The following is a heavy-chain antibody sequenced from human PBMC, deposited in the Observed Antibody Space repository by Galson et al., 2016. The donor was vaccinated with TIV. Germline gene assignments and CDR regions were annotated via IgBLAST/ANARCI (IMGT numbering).Heavy chain of an antibody. J-gene: IGHJ6*02. CDR2: INNNGVST. D-gene: IGHD2-21*02. Sequence: SLRLSCAASGFSFTTYAMHWVRQAPGKGLEFVAGINNNGVSTHYADSVKGRFTISRDNSKNTLYLQMGSLTPEDMAVYYCARLAYCGGDCWGPYYYGLDVWGQGTTVTASS. V-gene: IGHV3-64*02. CDR3: ARLAYCGGDCWGPYYYGLDV. CDR1: GFSFTTYA.